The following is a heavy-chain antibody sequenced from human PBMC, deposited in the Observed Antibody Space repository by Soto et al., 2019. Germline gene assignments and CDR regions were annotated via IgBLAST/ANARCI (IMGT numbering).Heavy chain of an antibody. CDR2: IQPDNSDT. V-gene: IGHV5-51*01. J-gene: IGHJ4*02. D-gene: IGHD1-1*01. CDR1: GYSFSSYW. Sequence: GESLKISCKGSGYSFSSYWIGWVRQMPGKGLEWMGIIQPDNSDTRYSPSFQGQVTISADKSISTAYLQWNSLKASDTAIYYCARRRSWNDGGYFDYWGQGILVTVSS. CDR3: ARRRSWNDGGYFDY.